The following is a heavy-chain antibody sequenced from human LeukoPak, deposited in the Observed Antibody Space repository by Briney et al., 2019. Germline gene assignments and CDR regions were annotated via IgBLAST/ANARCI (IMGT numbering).Heavy chain of an antibody. J-gene: IGHJ4*02. D-gene: IGHD2-8*01. V-gene: IGHV3-30*04. CDR1: GFTFSTYA. Sequence: GGSLRLSCAASGFTFSTYAMHWVRQAPGKGLEWVAAISYDGPNKRYADSVKGRFTISRDNSKNTLYLQMNSLRAEDTAVYYCASGRYCTNGVCYSLLRPHFDYWGQGTLVTVSS. CDR2: ISYDGPNK. CDR3: ASGRYCTNGVCYSLLRPHFDY.